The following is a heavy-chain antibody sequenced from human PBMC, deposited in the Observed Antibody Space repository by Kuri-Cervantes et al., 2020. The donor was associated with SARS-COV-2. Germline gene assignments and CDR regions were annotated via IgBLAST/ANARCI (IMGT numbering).Heavy chain of an antibody. CDR2: IYYSGST. CDR3: ARTASTVTTTPYRYYFDY. CDR1: GGSISSYY. Sequence: ESLKISCTVSGGSISSYYWGWIRQPPGKGLEWIGYIYYSGSTNYNPSLKSRVTISVDTSKNQFSLKLSSVTAADTAVYYCARTASTVTTTPYRYYFDYWGQGTLVTVSS. V-gene: IGHV4-59*12. J-gene: IGHJ4*02. D-gene: IGHD4-11*01.